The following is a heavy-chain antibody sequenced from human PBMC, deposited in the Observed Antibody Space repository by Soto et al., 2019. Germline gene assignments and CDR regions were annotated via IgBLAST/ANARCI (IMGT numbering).Heavy chain of an antibody. Sequence: QVRLVQSGAEVKKTGSSVKVSCEASGTTFSNFAIGWVRQAPGPGLEWMGGIILPFGAPNYAQKFQGRVTISADESMTTAYMELRGLRSEDTAVYYCVRGPDYEGYFDYWGQGTLVTVSS. CDR2: IILPFGAP. V-gene: IGHV1-69*12. D-gene: IGHD3-22*01. J-gene: IGHJ4*02. CDR3: VRGPDYEGYFDY. CDR1: GTTFSNFA.